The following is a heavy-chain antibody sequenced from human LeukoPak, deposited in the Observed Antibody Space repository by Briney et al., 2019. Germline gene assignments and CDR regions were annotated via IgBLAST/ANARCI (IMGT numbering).Heavy chain of an antibody. CDR1: GFTFDDYA. CDR2: ISWNSGSI. Sequence: PGGSLRLSCAASGFTFDDYAMHWVRPAPGKGLEWVSGISWNSGSIGYADSVKGRFTISRDNAKNSLYLQMNSLRAEDTALYYCAKGVGGSATGLVYFDYWGQGTLVTVSS. J-gene: IGHJ4*02. D-gene: IGHD1-26*01. CDR3: AKGVGGSATGLVYFDY. V-gene: IGHV3-9*01.